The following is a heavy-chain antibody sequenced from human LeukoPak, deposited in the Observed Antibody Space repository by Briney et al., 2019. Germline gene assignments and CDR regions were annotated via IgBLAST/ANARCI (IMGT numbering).Heavy chain of an antibody. Sequence: GGSLRLSCTASGFTFRNYGMNWVRQAPGKGLEWVAGIWYDGSNKDYVDSVKGRFTISRDNSKNTLYLEMNSLTVEDTAVYYCAKGRGGSSNWGSDYSGQGTQVTVSS. CDR2: IWYDGSNK. CDR1: GFTFRNYG. V-gene: IGHV3-33*06. D-gene: IGHD7-27*01. CDR3: AKGRGGSSNWGSDY. J-gene: IGHJ4*02.